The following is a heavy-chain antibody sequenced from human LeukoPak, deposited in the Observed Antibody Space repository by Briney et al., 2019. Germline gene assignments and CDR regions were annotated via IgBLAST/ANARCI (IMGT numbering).Heavy chain of an antibody. CDR3: AREIAGRYYYMDV. Sequence: PSETLSLTCTVSGGSISSYYWSWVRQPPGKGLEWIGYIYYIGSTNYNPSLKGRVTISVDTSKNQFSLKRSSVTAADTAVYYCAREIAGRYYYMDVWGKGTTVTVSS. CDR1: GGSISSYY. D-gene: IGHD6-13*01. CDR2: IYYIGST. J-gene: IGHJ6*03. V-gene: IGHV4-59*01.